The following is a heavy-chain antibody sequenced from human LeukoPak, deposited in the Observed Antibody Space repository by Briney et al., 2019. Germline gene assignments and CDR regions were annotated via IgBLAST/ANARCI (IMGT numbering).Heavy chain of an antibody. CDR2: ISGSGHTT. V-gene: IGHV3-23*01. J-gene: IGHJ4*02. Sequence: GGSLRLSCAASGVSGVTFSNYALNWVRQAPGKGLEWVSDISGSGHTTNYADSVKGRFSISRDNSKTTLYLQMSSLRTEDTAIYYCAKDVVPDSGWDLDYWGQGTLVTVSS. D-gene: IGHD6-19*01. CDR1: GVSGVTFSNYA. CDR3: AKDVVPDSGWDLDY.